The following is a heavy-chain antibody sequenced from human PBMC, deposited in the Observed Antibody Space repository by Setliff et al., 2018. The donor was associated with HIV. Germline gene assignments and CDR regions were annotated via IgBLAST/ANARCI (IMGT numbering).Heavy chain of an antibody. J-gene: IGHJ4*02. CDR2: IKSKTDGGTV. V-gene: IGHV3-15*01. D-gene: IGHD5-18*01. CDR3: STNWITDGYTFGPRKYYFDY. Sequence: GGSLRLSCAASGFIFGNAWMSWVRQAPGKGLEWFGRIKSKTDGGTVDYAAPVKGRFTISRDDSKNILFLQMNSLKTEDTAVYYCSTNWITDGYTFGPRKYYFDYWGQGTLVTSPQ. CDR1: GFIFGNAW.